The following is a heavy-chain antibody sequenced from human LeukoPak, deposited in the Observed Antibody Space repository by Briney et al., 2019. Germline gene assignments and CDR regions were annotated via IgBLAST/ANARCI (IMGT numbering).Heavy chain of an antibody. Sequence: GGSLRLSCAASGFTFSSYAMSWVRQAPGKGLEWVSAISGSGGSIYYADSVKGRFTISRDNSKNTLYLQMNSLRAEDTAVYYCAKRRVLYNLFDYWGQGTLVTVSS. V-gene: IGHV3-23*01. CDR2: ISGSGGSI. D-gene: IGHD1-1*01. CDR3: AKRRVLYNLFDY. CDR1: GFTFSSYA. J-gene: IGHJ4*02.